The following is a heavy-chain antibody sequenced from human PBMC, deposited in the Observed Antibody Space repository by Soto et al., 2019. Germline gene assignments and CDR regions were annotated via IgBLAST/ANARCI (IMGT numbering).Heavy chain of an antibody. D-gene: IGHD5-18*01. V-gene: IGHV1-46*01. J-gene: IGHJ5*02. CDR2: INPSGGST. Sequence: QVQLVQSGAEVKKPGASVKVSCKASGYTFTSYYMHWVRQAPGQGLEWMGIINPSGGSTSYAQKFQGRVTMTRDTSTSTVYMELSSLRSEDTAVYYCAREGAIIQLISKNWFDPWGQGTLVTVSS. CDR3: AREGAIIQLISKNWFDP. CDR1: GYTFTSYY.